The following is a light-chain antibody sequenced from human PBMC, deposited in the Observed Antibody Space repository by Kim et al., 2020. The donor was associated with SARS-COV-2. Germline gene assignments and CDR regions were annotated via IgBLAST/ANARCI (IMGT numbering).Light chain of an antibody. V-gene: IGKV1-5*03. CDR2: LAS. CDR3: QHDSRFPYT. Sequence: DIQMTQSPSTLSASVGDRVTITCRASQTISTWLAWYQQKPGKAPNLLIYLASTLESGVPSRFIGSGSGTEFTLTIDSLQPDYFATYYCQHDSRFPYTFGQGTKVDIK. J-gene: IGKJ2*01. CDR1: QTISTW.